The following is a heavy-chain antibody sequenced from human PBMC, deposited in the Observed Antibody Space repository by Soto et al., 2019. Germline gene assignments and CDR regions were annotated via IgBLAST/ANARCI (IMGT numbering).Heavy chain of an antibody. D-gene: IGHD6-13*01. V-gene: IGHV1-69*02. CDR1: GGTFSSY. Sequence: QVQLVQSGAEVKKPGSSVKVSCKASGGTFSSYISWVRQAPGQGLEWMGRIIPILGIANYAQKFQGKVTITADKSTSAAYMELSSLRSEDTAVYYCANLATADTLDYWGQGTLVTVSS. J-gene: IGHJ4*02. CDR3: ANLATADTLDY. CDR2: IIPILGIA.